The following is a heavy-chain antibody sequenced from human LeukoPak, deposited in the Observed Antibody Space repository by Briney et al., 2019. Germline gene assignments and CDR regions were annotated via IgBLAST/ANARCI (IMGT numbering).Heavy chain of an antibody. J-gene: IGHJ6*02. Sequence: KPSETLSLTCTVSDYSISSGYYWGWIRQPPGKGLAWIGNIYHSGRTYDNPSLKSRVTISVDTSKNQFSLKLSSVTAADTAVYYCARGELSTVYYYYGMDVWGQGTTVTVSS. CDR1: DYSISSGYY. CDR2: IYHSGRT. V-gene: IGHV4-38-2*02. D-gene: IGHD3-16*02. CDR3: ARGELSTVYYYYGMDV.